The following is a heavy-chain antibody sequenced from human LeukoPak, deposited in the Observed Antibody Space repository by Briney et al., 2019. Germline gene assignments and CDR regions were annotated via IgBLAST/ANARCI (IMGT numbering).Heavy chain of an antibody. Sequence: SETLSLTCTRSGGSISSYYWSWIQQPPGKELAGIGYIYYSGSTNYNPSLKSRVTISVDTSKNQFSLKLSSVTAADTAVYYCARDKGTTVTNYGMDVWGKGTTVTASS. CDR1: GGSISSYY. CDR2: IYYSGST. J-gene: IGHJ6*04. CDR3: ARDKGTTVTNYGMDV. V-gene: IGHV4-59*01. D-gene: IGHD4-17*01.